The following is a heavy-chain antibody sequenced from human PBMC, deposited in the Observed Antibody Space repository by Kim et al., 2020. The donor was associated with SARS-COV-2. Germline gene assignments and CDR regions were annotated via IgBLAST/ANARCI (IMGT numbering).Heavy chain of an antibody. CDR1: GFTFSNAW. D-gene: IGHD5-18*01. CDR2: IKSKTDGGRT. J-gene: IGHJ4*02. CDR3: TTAIQPVGY. V-gene: IGHV3-15*01. Sequence: GVSLRLSCAASGFTFSNAWMSWVRQAPGKGLEWVGRIKSKTDGGRTDYAAPVKGRFTISRDDSKNTLYLQMNSLKTEDTAVYYCTTAIQPVGYWGQGTLVTVSS.